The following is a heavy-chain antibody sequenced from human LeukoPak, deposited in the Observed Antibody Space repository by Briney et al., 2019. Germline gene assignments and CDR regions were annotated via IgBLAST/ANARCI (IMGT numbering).Heavy chain of an antibody. J-gene: IGHJ6*02. V-gene: IGHV4-34*01. CDR1: GGSFSGYY. CDR3: ARYPLVGSTSERLFAPSYYYYGMDV. D-gene: IGHD3-3*01. Sequence: PSETLSLTCAVYGGSFSGYYWSWIRQPPGKGLEWIGEINHSGSTNYNPSLKSRVTISVVTSKNQFSLRLSSVTAADTAVYYCARYPLVGSTSERLFAPSYYYYGMDVWGQGTTVTVSS. CDR2: INHSGST.